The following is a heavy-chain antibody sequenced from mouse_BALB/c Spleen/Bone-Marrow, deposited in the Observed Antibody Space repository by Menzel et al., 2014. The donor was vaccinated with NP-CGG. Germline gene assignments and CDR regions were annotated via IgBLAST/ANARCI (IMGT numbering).Heavy chain of an antibody. CDR3: ARYYGNYFDY. Sequence: EVHLVESGPGLVKPSQTVSLTCTVTGISITTGNXRWSXIRXXXGXXLEXXGYIYYSGTITYNPSLTSRTTITRDTSKNQFFLEMNSLTAEDTATYYCARYYGNYFDYWGQGTTLTVSS. D-gene: IGHD2-1*01. J-gene: IGHJ2*01. CDR1: GISITTGNXR. CDR2: IYYSGTI. V-gene: IGHV3-5*02.